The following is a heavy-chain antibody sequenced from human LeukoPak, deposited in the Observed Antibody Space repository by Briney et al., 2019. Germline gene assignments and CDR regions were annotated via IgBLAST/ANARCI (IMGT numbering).Heavy chain of an antibody. CDR3: ARPSWGRYFDWLLYY. V-gene: IGHV1-8*01. Sequence: GASVKLSCKAAGSTFTSYDINWVRQATGQGLEWMGWMNPNSGNTGYAQKFQGRVTMTRNTSISTAYMELSSLRSEDTAVYYCARPSWGRYFDWLLYYWGQGTLVTVSS. J-gene: IGHJ4*02. D-gene: IGHD3-9*01. CDR1: GSTFTSYD. CDR2: MNPNSGNT.